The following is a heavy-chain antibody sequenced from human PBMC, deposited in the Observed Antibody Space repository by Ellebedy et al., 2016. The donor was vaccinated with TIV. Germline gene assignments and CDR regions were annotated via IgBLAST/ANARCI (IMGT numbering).Heavy chain of an antibody. CDR3: ARDLEKSSGWYGGAAY. CDR2: ISSDGSLT. J-gene: IGHJ4*02. D-gene: IGHD6-19*01. Sequence: GESLKISCAASGFIFSTYGMHWVRQAPGKGLEWVAAISSDGSLTEYRDSVKGRFTVSRDNSMTTVYLAMNSLRAEDTALYYCARDLEKSSGWYGGAAYWGQGTQVTVSS. V-gene: IGHV3-30*03. CDR1: GFIFSTYG.